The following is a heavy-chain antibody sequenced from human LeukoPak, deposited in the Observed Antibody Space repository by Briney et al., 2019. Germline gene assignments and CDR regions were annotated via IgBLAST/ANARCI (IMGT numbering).Heavy chain of an antibody. CDR1: GGTFSSYA. CDR3: ARLMSSGWYDAFDI. Sequence: SVKVSCKASGGTFSSYAISWVRQAPGQGLEWMGRIIPILGIANYAQKFQGRVTITADKSTSTAYMELSSLRSEDTAVYYCARLMSSGWYDAFDIWGQGTMVTVSS. J-gene: IGHJ3*02. D-gene: IGHD6-19*01. CDR2: IIPILGIA. V-gene: IGHV1-69*04.